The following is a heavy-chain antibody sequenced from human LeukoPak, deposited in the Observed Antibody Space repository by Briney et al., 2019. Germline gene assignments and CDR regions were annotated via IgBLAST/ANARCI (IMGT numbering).Heavy chain of an antibody. CDR1: GFTFSSYW. J-gene: IGHJ4*02. D-gene: IGHD2-2*01. CDR3: ARNENEVVPAELDY. CDR2: IKQDGSEK. Sequence: GGSLRLSCAASGFTFSSYWMSWVRQAPGKGLEWVANIKQDGSEKYYVDSVKGRFTISRDNAKNSLYLQMNSLRAEDTAVYYCARNENEVVPAELDYWGQGTLVTVSS. V-gene: IGHV3-7*01.